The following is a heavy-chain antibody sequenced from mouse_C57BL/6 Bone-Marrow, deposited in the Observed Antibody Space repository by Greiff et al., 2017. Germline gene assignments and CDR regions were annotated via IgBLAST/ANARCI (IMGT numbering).Heavy chain of an antibody. J-gene: IGHJ3*01. V-gene: IGHV3-6*01. CDR3: ARVLRSFAY. D-gene: IGHD1-1*01. CDR1: GYSITSGYY. CDR2: ISYDGSN. Sequence: EVKLMESGPGLVKPSQSLSLTCSVTGYSITSGYYWNWIRQFPGNKLEWMGYISYDGSNNYNPSLKNRISITRDASKNQFFLKLNSVTTEDTATYYCARVLRSFAYWGQGTLVTVSA.